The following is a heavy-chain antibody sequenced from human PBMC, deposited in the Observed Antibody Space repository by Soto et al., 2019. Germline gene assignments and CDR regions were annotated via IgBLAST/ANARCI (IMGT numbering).Heavy chain of an antibody. CDR3: ARDPFGGLSSGWNY. D-gene: IGHD6-19*01. Sequence: ASVKVSCKASGYTFTSYAMHWVRQAPGQRLEWMGWINAGNGNTKYSQKIQSRVTITRDTSASTAYMELSSLRSEDTAVYYCARDPFGGLSSGWNYWGQGTLVTVSS. CDR1: GYTFTSYA. V-gene: IGHV1-3*01. CDR2: INAGNGNT. J-gene: IGHJ4*02.